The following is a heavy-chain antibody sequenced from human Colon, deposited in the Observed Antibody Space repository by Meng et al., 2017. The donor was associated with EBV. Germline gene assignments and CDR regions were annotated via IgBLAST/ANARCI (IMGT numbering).Heavy chain of an antibody. Sequence: QLQLPGSVPGLVKPSHTLSLTCTVSGGSISSGGYYWSWIRQHPGKGLEWIGYIYYSGSTYYNPSLKSRVTISIDTSKNQFSLKLSSVTAADTAVYYCARGPSRWLQFSFDYWGQGTLVTVSS. J-gene: IGHJ4*02. CDR2: IYYSGST. CDR1: GGSISSGGYY. V-gene: IGHV4-31*03. D-gene: IGHD5-24*01. CDR3: ARGPSRWLQFSFDY.